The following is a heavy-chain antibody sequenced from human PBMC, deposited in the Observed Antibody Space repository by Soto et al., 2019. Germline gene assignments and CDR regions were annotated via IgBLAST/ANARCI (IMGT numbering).Heavy chain of an antibody. D-gene: IGHD3-3*01. CDR2: ISGSGGST. CDR1: GFTFSSYA. Sequence: GGSLRLSCAASGFTFSSYAMSWARQAPGKGLEWVSAISGSGGSTYYADSVKGRFTISRDNSKNTLYLQMNSLRAEDTAVYYCAKGRYDFWSGYFYGMDVWGQGTTVTVSS. J-gene: IGHJ6*02. CDR3: AKGRYDFWSGYFYGMDV. V-gene: IGHV3-23*01.